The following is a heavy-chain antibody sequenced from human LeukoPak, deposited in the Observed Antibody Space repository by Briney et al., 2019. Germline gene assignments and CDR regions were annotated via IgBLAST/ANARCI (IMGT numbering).Heavy chain of an antibody. CDR2: IWYDGSNK. V-gene: IGHV3-33*01. CDR1: GFTFSSYG. J-gene: IGHJ5*02. D-gene: IGHD3-16*01. CDR3: ARNQGGGRFDP. Sequence: PGRSLRLSCAASGFTFSSYGMHWVRQAPGKGLEWVAVIWYDGSNKYYADSVKGRFTISRDNSKNTLYLQMNSLRAEDTAVYYCARNQGGGRFDPWGQGTLVTVSS.